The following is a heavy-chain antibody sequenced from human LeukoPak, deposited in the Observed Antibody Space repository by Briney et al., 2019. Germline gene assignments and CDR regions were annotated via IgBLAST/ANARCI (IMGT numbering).Heavy chain of an antibody. CDR2: ISGSGSTK. J-gene: IGHJ4*02. Sequence: GGSLRLSCAASGFTFSSYEMNWVRQAPGKGLEWVSYISGSGSTKYYADSVKGRFTISRDNPKNTLYLQMNSLRAEDTAVYYCARGSTVAALDWGQGTLVTVSS. V-gene: IGHV3-48*03. CDR3: ARGSTVAALD. D-gene: IGHD4-23*01. CDR1: GFTFSSYE.